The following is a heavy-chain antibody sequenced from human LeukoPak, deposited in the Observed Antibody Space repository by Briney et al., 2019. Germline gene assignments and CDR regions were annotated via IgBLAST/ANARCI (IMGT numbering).Heavy chain of an antibody. CDR3: AELGITMIGGV. D-gene: IGHD3-10*02. CDR1: GFTFSSYA. V-gene: IGHV3-48*03. J-gene: IGHJ6*04. CDR2: ISSSGTTI. Sequence: GGSLRLSCAASGFTFSSYAMSWVRQAPGKGLEWISYISSSGTTIYYADSVKGRFTISRDNAKNSLYLQMNSLRAEDTAVYYCAELGITMIGGVWGKGTTVTISS.